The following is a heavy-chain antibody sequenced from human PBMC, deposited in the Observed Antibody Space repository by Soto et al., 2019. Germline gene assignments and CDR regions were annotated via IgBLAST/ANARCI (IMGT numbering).Heavy chain of an antibody. Sequence: PSETLSLTCTVSGGSISSYYWSWIRQPPGKGLEWIGYIYYSGSTNYNPSLKSRVTISVDTSKNQFSLKLSSVTAADTAVYYCARGGYYDSSGYSNWFDPWGQGTLVTVSS. CDR3: ARGGYYDSSGYSNWFDP. V-gene: IGHV4-59*01. CDR1: GGSISSYY. CDR2: IYYSGST. D-gene: IGHD3-22*01. J-gene: IGHJ5*02.